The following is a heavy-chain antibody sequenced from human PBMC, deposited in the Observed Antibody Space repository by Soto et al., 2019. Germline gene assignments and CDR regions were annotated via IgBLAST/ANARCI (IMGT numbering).Heavy chain of an antibody. V-gene: IGHV3-15*01. CDR2: IKSKSDGGTT. CDR1: GFTFSNAW. J-gene: IGHJ4*02. Sequence: GGSLRLSCAASGFTFSNAWMSWVRQAPGKGLEWVGRIKSKSDGGTTDYAAPVKGRFTISRDDSKNTLYLQMNSLKTEDTAVYYCTTGDSGYGVDDYWGQGTLVTVSS. CDR3: TTGDSGYGVDDY. D-gene: IGHD5-12*01.